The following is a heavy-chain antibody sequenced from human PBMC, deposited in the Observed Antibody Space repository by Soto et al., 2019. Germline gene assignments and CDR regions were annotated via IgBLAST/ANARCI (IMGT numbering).Heavy chain of an antibody. J-gene: IGHJ3*02. CDR2: IYSGGST. D-gene: IGHD2-15*01. CDR1: GFTVSSNY. V-gene: IGHV3-66*01. CDR3: ARDQVVVAATEGGDAFDI. Sequence: EVQLVESGGGLVQPGGSLRLSCAASGFTVSSNYMSWVRQAPGKGLEWVSVIYSGGSTYYADSVKGRFTISRDNSKNTLYLQMNSLRAEDTAVYYCARDQVVVAATEGGDAFDIWGQGTMVTVSS.